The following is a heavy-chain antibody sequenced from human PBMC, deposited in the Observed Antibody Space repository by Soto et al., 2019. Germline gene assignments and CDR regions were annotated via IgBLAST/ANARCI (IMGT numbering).Heavy chain of an antibody. J-gene: IGHJ5*02. V-gene: IGHV5-10-1*01. Sequence: EVQLVQSGAEVKKPGESLRISCKGSGYSFTIYWISWVRQMPGKGLEWMGRIDPSDSYTNYSPSFQGHVTISADKSISTAFLQWRSLKASDTAMYYCARHTRGYYDSSGYYYNWFDPWGQGTLVTVSS. CDR2: IDPSDSYT. CDR3: ARHTRGYYDSSGYYYNWFDP. D-gene: IGHD3-22*01. CDR1: GYSFTIYW.